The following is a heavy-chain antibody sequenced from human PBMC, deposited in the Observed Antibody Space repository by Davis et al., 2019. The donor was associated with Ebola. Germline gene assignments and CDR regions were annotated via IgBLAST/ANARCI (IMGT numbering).Heavy chain of an antibody. CDR1: GDSISSGGYS. CDR2: ISHSGDT. CDR3: ARELPNWGLDS. J-gene: IGHJ4*02. Sequence: SETLSLTCAVSGDSISSGGYSWNWIRQPPGRGLEWIGYISHSGDTHFNPSLKSRVAISVDTSKNQFSLKLSSVTAADTAVYYCARELPNWGLDSWGQGTLVTVSS. V-gene: IGHV4-30-2*01. D-gene: IGHD7-27*01.